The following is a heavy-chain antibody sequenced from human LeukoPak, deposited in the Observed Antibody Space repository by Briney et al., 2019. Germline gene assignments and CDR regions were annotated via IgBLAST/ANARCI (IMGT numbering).Heavy chain of an antibody. CDR1: GFTFSSYA. CDR2: ISYDGSNK. V-gene: IGHV3-30-3*01. Sequence: GGSRRLSCAASGFTFSSYAMHWVRQAPGKGLEWVAVISYDGSNKYYADSVEGRFTISRDNSKNTLYLQMSSLRAEDTAVYYCARERGDYYDSSGYWLDYWGQGTLVTVSS. CDR3: ARERGDYYDSSGYWLDY. J-gene: IGHJ4*02. D-gene: IGHD3-22*01.